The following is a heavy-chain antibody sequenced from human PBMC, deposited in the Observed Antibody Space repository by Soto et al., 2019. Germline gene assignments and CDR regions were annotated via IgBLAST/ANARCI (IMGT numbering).Heavy chain of an antibody. CDR1: GGSISSSNYY. D-gene: IGHD5-18*01. V-gene: IGHV4-39*01. CDR2: IYYSGST. CDR3: SETSSATNGYLPP. J-gene: IGHJ1*01. Sequence: QLQLQESGPGLVKPSETLSLTCTVSGGSISSSNYYWGWIRQPPGKGLEWIGSIYYSGSTYYNPSLKSRVPPSVETAKKQFSLKLSSVTAANPAVNFRSETSSATNGYLPPWGQGTLVTVSS.